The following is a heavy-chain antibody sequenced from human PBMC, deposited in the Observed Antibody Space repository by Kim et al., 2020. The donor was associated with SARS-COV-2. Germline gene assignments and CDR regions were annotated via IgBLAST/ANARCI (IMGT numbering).Heavy chain of an antibody. Sequence: GGSLRLSCVDAGFMFNGHAMSWVRQAPGKGLEWVSTISGKDRNTYYAQSVRGRFTVSRDDSKNTLFLQMNSLRVEDTALYYCAKTSWTQLWFPLDYWGQGTLVTVSS. CDR2: ISGKDRNT. D-gene: IGHD5-18*01. CDR3: AKTSWTQLWFPLDY. CDR1: GFMFNGHA. J-gene: IGHJ4*02. V-gene: IGHV3-23*01.